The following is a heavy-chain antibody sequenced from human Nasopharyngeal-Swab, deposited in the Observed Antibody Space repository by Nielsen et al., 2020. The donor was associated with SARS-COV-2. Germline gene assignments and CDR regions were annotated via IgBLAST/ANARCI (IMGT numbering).Heavy chain of an antibody. D-gene: IGHD3-3*01. CDR1: GGSISSSSYY. CDR2: IYYSGST. CDR3: ASSPFRITIFGVVIGNWFDP. V-gene: IGHV4-39*01. J-gene: IGHJ5*02. Sequence: SETLSLTCTVSGGSISSSSYYWGWIRQPPGKGLEWIGSIYYSGSTYYNPSLKSRVTISVDTSKNQFSLTLSSVTAADTAVYYCASSPFRITIFGVVIGNWFDPWGQGTLVTVSS.